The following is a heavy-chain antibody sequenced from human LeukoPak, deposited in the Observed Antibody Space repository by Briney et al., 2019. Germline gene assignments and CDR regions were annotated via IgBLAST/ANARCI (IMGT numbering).Heavy chain of an antibody. CDR3: ARGEGSIAAAGFDY. V-gene: IGHV4-34*01. J-gene: IGHJ4*02. D-gene: IGHD6-13*01. Sequence: SETLSLTCAVYGGSFSGYYWSWIRQPPGKGLEWIGEINHSGSTNYSPSLKSRVTISVDTSKNQFSLKLSSVTAADTAVYYCARGEGSIAAAGFDYWGQGTLVTVSS. CDR2: INHSGST. CDR1: GGSFSGYY.